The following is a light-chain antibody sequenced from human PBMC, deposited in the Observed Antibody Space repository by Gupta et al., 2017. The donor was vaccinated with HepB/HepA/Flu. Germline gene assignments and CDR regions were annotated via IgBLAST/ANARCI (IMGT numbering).Light chain of an antibody. J-gene: IGKJ1*01. CDR2: DAS. CDR3: QQYGSSAT. CDR1: QGVSSNN. V-gene: IGKV3-20*01. Sequence: IVLTQSPCTLSLSPGESATLSCRASQGVSSNNNLAWYQQKRGQAPRLLSYDASSRATGIPDRFSGSGSGTDFTLTISRLEPEDFAVYYCQQYGSSATFGQGTKVEMK.